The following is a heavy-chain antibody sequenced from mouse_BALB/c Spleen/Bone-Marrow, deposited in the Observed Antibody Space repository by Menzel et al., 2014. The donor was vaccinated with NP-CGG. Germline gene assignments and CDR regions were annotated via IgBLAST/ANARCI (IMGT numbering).Heavy chain of an antibody. D-gene: IGHD3-1*01. Sequence: EVQLQQSGTVLARPGAAVKVSCKASGYTFSNYWMHWVKQRPGQGLEWIGTIYPGNSDTTYNQKFKGKAKLTAVTSTSTAYMELSSLTNEDSAVYYCTTLARSGFDYWGQGTTLTVSS. V-gene: IGHV1-5*01. CDR1: GYTFSNYW. CDR2: IYPGNSDT. J-gene: IGHJ2*01. CDR3: TTLARSGFDY.